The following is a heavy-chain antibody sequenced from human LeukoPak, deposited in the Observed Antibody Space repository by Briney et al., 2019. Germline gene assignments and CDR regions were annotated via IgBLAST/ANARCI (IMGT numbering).Heavy chain of an antibody. Sequence: SETLSLTCTVSGGSISSYYWSWIRQPAGKGLEWIGRIYTSGSTNYNPSLKSRVTMSVDTSKNQFSLKLSSVTAADTAVYYCARVFYDFWSGDDYYYYMDVWGKGTTVTVSS. J-gene: IGHJ6*03. D-gene: IGHD3-3*01. CDR1: GGSISSYY. V-gene: IGHV4-4*07. CDR3: ARVFYDFWSGDDYYYYMDV. CDR2: IYTSGST.